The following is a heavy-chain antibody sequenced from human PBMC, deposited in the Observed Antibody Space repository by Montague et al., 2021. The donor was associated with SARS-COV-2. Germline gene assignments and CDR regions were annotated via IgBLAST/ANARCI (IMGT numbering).Heavy chain of an antibody. CDR3: VRGIEAAGSYDY. CDR1: GVSVSSNSAT. V-gene: IGHV6-1*01. CDR2: TYYRSMWKS. D-gene: IGHD6-13*01. Sequence: CAISGVSVSSNSATWNWIRQSPSRGLEWLGRTYYRSMWKSDYARSVKNRIAINPDTSKNQFSLQLSSVTPEDTALYYCVRGIEAAGSYDYWGQGTLVTVSS. J-gene: IGHJ4*02.